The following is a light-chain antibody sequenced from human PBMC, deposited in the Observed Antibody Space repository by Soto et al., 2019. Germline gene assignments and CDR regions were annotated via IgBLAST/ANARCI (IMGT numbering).Light chain of an antibody. CDR3: QQSYSLPIT. V-gene: IGKV1-5*03. CDR1: QNINSW. Sequence: DIHMTQSPSTLSASVGDRVTITCRASQNINSWLAWYQQKPGKAPKLLIYEASSLEKGVPARFGGSGSGTDFTLTISSLQPEDFATYYCQQSYSLPITFGQGTRLEIK. CDR2: EAS. J-gene: IGKJ5*01.